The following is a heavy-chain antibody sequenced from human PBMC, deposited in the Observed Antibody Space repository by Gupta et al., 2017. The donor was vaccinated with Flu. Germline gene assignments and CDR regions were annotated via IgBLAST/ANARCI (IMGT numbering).Heavy chain of an antibody. D-gene: IGHD3-16*01. Sequence: IGQALGRVVEWISYITSSYTKYYADSMKRRFTISKDNNKNAQYQKMNRQRAENTAVYCCARDIGAYLAALDHWGQGALVTVSS. CDR2: ITSSYTK. CDR3: ARDIGAYLAALDH. V-gene: IGHV3-11*01. J-gene: IGHJ4*02.